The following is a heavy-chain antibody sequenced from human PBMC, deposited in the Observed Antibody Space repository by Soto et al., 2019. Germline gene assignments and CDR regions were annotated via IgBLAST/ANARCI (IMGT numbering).Heavy chain of an antibody. J-gene: IGHJ4*02. CDR1: GYSFANYC. V-gene: IGHV5-51*01. CDR2: FYSGDSDT. D-gene: IGHD6-19*01. Sequence: RKISCKGSGYSFANYCIAWVRQMPGKGLEWMGIFYSGDSDTRYSPSFQGQVVISGDKSINTAYLQWTSLKASDTAMYYCARGSSGFYDYWGQGTLVTVSS. CDR3: ARGSSGFYDY.